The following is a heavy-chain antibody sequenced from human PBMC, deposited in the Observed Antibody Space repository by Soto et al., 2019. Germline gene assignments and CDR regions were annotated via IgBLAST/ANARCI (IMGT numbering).Heavy chain of an antibody. J-gene: IGHJ4*02. D-gene: IGHD2-2*01. V-gene: IGHV1-18*01. Sequence: QVPLVQSGAEVKKPGASVKVSCKASGYTFTSYGISWVRQAPGQGLEWMGWISAYNGNTNYAQKLQGRVTMTTDTSTSTAYMELRSLRSDDTAVYYCARDRGYCSSTSCPPVGLQLALGWGQGTLVTVSS. CDR1: GYTFTSYG. CDR2: ISAYNGNT. CDR3: ARDRGYCSSTSCPPVGLQLALG.